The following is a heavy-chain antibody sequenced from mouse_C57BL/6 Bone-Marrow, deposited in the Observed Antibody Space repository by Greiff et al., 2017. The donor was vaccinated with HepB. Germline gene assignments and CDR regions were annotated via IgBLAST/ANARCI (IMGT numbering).Heavy chain of an antibody. CDR2: ILPGSGST. CDR1: GYTFTGYW. J-gene: IGHJ1*03. V-gene: IGHV1-9*01. CDR3: AGWGGGYWYFDV. Sequence: QVQLQQSGAELMKPGASVKLSCKATGYTFTGYWIEWVKQRPGHGLEWIGEILPGSGSTNYNEKFKGKATFTADQSSNTAYMQLSSLTTEDSAIYDCAGWGGGYWYFDVWGTGTTVTVSS.